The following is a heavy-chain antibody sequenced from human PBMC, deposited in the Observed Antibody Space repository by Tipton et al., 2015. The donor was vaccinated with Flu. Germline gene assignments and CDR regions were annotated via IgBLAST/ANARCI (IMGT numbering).Heavy chain of an antibody. D-gene: IGHD3-9*01. CDR2: VWYDGTNE. V-gene: IGHV3-33*01. J-gene: IGHJ4*03. CDR1: GFTFSNFA. CDR3: ARGYDILTDGGGYFDY. Sequence: LRLSCAASGFTFSNFAMHWVRQAPGKGLEWVAGVWYDGTNEYYADSVKGRFTISRDNSKNTLYLQMNSLRAEDTAVYYCARGYDILTDGGGYFDYWGQGTLVTVSS.